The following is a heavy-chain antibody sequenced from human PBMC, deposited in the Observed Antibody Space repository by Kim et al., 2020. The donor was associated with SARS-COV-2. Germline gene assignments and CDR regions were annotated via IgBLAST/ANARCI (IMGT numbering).Heavy chain of an antibody. V-gene: IGHV5-10-1*01. J-gene: IGHJ5*02. CDR2: IDPSDSYT. CDR3: ARHEEVTSGSYPNWFDP. CDR1: GYSFTSYW. Sequence: GESLKISCKGSGYSFTSYWISWVRQMPGKGLEWMGRIDPSDSYTNYSPSFQGHVTISADKSISTAYLQWSSLKASDTAMYYCARHEEVTSGSYPNWFDPWGQGTLVTVCS. D-gene: IGHD1-26*01.